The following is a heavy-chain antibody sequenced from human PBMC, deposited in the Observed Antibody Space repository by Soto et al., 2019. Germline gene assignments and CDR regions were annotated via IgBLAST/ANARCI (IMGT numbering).Heavy chain of an antibody. CDR2: ITSKTAGGTT. Sequence: EVQLVESGGGLVKPGGSLRLSCAASGFTFSNAWMNWVRKAPGKGMEWVGRITSKTAGGTTDYAAPLKGRFTIRRDDSKNTLYLQMSGLKTGDAAVYSWATHPRGGPWGLVDFEYWGQGTLVTVPP. V-gene: IGHV3-15*07. CDR1: GFTFSNAW. J-gene: IGHJ4*02. CDR3: ATHPRGGPWGLVDFEY. D-gene: IGHD1-26*01.